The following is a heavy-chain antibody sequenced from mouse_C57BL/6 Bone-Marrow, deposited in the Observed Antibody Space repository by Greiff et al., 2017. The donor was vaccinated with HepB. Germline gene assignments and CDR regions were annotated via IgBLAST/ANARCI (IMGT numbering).Heavy chain of an antibody. CDR3: ARVTGTFDY. D-gene: IGHD4-1*01. CDR2: ISDGGSYT. Sequence: VHLVESGGGLVKPGGSLKLSCAASGFTFSSYAMSWVRQTPEKRLEWVATISDGGSYTYYPDNVKGRFTISRDNAKNNLYLQMSHLKSEDTAMYYCARVTGTFDYWGQGTTLTVSS. J-gene: IGHJ2*01. V-gene: IGHV5-4*01. CDR1: GFTFSSYA.